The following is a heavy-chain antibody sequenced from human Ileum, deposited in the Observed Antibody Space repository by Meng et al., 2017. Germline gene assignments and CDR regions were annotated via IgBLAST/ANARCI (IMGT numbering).Heavy chain of an antibody. CDR2: IYYSGTT. CDR3: ASARYDN. V-gene: IGHV4-39*01. CDR1: GGSMIIDSYY. D-gene: IGHD3-22*01. J-gene: IGHJ4*02. Sequence: QLQLQESGPGLVKPSETLSLTCTISGGSMIIDSYYWGWIRQPPGKGMEWIAIIYYSGTTYHNPSFKSRATLSGDTSKKQFSLKLSSVTAADTAVYYCASARYDNWGQGTLVTVSS.